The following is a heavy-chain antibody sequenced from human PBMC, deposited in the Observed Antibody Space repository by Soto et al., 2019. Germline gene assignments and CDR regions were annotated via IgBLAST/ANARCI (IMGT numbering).Heavy chain of an antibody. CDR2: ISSGGDTI. V-gene: IGHV3-48*02. D-gene: IGHD3-3*01. CDR1: GFTFSPYS. Sequence: PGGSLTLFCRVSGFTFSPYSMNGVRRAPGKGLEWISYISSGGDTIYYADSVRGRFTVSRDNTKNSLYLQMDSLRDEDTAVYYCARDRSTIYGVVTPIDYWGQGTLVTVSS. J-gene: IGHJ4*02. CDR3: ARDRSTIYGVVTPIDY.